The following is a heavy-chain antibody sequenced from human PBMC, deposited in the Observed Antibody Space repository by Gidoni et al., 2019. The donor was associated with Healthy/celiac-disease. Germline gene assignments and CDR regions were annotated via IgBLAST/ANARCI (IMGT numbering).Heavy chain of an antibody. CDR1: GGSISSSSYY. J-gene: IGHJ6*02. CDR2: IYYSGST. D-gene: IGHD3-10*01. Sequence: QLQLQESGPGLVKPSETLSLTCTVSGGSISSSSYYWGWIRQPPGKGLEWIGSIYYSGSTYYNPSLKSRVTISVDTSKNQFSLKLSSVTAADTAVYYCARHRGPGPGLLWFGELLDYGMDVWGQGTTVTVSS. CDR3: ARHRGPGPGLLWFGELLDYGMDV. V-gene: IGHV4-39*01.